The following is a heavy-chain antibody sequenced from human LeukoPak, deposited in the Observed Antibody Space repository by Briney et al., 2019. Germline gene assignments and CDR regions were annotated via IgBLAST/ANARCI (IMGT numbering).Heavy chain of an antibody. D-gene: IGHD3-10*01. V-gene: IGHV3-53*01. CDR3: ARGDYGSGIHHY. CDR2: IYSGGST. Sequence: GGSLRLSCAASGFTVGSNYMSWVRQAPGKGLEWVSVIYSGGSTYYADSVKGRFTISRDNSKNTLYLQMNSLRAEDTAVYYCARGDYGSGIHHYWGQGTLVTVSS. CDR1: GFTVGSNY. J-gene: IGHJ4*02.